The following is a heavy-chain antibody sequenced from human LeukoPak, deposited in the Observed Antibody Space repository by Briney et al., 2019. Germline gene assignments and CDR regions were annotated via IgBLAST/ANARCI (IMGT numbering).Heavy chain of an antibody. Sequence: PGRSLRLSCAASGFTFDDYAMHWVRQAPGKGLEWVSGISWNSGSIGYADSVKGRFTISRDNAKNSLYLQMNSLRLEDMALYYCAKTPEYSSTWGSFDYWGQGTLVTVSS. CDR1: GFTFDDYA. V-gene: IGHV3-9*03. CDR3: AKTPEYSSTWGSFDY. CDR2: ISWNSGSI. J-gene: IGHJ4*02. D-gene: IGHD6-13*01.